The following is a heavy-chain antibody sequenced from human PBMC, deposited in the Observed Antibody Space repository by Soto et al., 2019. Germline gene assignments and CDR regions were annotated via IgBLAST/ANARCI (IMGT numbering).Heavy chain of an antibody. V-gene: IGHV4-59*08. CDR3: ARGVAAFDY. CDR1: GGPISSFY. Sequence: QVQLQESGPGLVKPSETLSLTCTVSGGPISSFYWSWIRQPPGKGLEWIGYNYYSGSTNYNPSLKRRVTISLDTSKNQFSLKLSSVTAADTAVYYCARGVAAFDYWGQGTLVTVSS. D-gene: IGHD3-3*01. J-gene: IGHJ4*02. CDR2: NYYSGST.